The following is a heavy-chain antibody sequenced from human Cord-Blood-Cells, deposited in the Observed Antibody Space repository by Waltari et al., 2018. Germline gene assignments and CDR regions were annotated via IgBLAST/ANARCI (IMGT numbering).Heavy chain of an antibody. J-gene: IGHJ4*02. Sequence: QVQLVQSGAEVKKPGASVKVSCKAAGYTFTSYGISWLRQAPGQGLEWRGWIRADNGNTNYAQKLQGRATMTTDTSTSTAYMELRSLRSDDTAVYYCARAEQQLVDYWGQGTLVTVSS. CDR1: GYTFTSYG. CDR3: ARAEQQLVDY. CDR2: IRADNGNT. V-gene: IGHV1-18*01. D-gene: IGHD6-13*01.